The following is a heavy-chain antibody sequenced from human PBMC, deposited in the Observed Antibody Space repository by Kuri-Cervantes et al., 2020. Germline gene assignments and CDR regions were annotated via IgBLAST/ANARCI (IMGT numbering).Heavy chain of an antibody. V-gene: IGHV1-69*02. Sequence: SVKVSCKASGGTFSSYTISWVRQAPGQGLEWMGRIIPILGIANYAQKFQGRVTITADKSTSTAYMELSRLRSDDTAVYYCASGEHYYDPLVGDYWGQGTLVTVSS. CDR3: ASGEHYYDPLVGDY. D-gene: IGHD3-22*01. CDR1: GGTFSSYT. CDR2: IIPILGIA. J-gene: IGHJ4*02.